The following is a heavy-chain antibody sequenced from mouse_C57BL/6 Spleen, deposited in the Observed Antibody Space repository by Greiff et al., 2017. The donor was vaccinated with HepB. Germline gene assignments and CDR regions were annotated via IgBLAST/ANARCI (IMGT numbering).Heavy chain of an antibody. D-gene: IGHD2-5*01. CDR2: ISSGSSTI. CDR3: ARKDSNGYYFDY. J-gene: IGHJ2*01. V-gene: IGHV5-17*01. CDR1: GFTFSDYG. Sequence: EVLLVESGGGLVKPGGSLKLSCAASGFTFSDYGMHWVRQAPEKGLEWVAYISSGSSTIYYADTVKGRFTISRDNAENTLFLQMTSLRSEDTAMYYCARKDSNGYYFDYWGQGTTLTVSS.